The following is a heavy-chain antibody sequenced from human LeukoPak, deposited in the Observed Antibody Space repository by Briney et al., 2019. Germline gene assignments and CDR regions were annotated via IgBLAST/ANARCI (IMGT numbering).Heavy chain of an antibody. D-gene: IGHD6-13*01. CDR3: ARGRGLDSSSWTLFTFDY. CDR1: GGSFSGYY. J-gene: IGHJ4*02. CDR2: INHSGST. Sequence: SETLSLTCAVYGGSFSGYYWSWIRQPPGKGLEWIGEINHSGSTNYNPSLKSRVTISVDTSKNQFSQKLSSVTAADTAVYYCARGRGLDSSSWTLFTFDYWGQGTLVTVSS. V-gene: IGHV4-34*01.